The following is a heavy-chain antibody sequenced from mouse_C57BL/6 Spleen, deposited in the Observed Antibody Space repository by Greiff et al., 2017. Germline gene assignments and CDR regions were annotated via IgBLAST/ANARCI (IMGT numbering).Heavy chain of an antibody. CDR2: ISSGSSTI. CDR1: GFTFSDYG. Sequence: DVLLVESGGGLVKPGGSLKLSCAASGFTFSDYGMHWVRQAPEKGLAWVAYISSGSSTIYYADTVKGRFTISRDNAKNTLFLQMTSLRSEDTAMYYCARIYDDYAMDYWGQGTSVTVFS. V-gene: IGHV5-17*01. J-gene: IGHJ4*01. D-gene: IGHD2-12*01. CDR3: ARIYDDYAMDY.